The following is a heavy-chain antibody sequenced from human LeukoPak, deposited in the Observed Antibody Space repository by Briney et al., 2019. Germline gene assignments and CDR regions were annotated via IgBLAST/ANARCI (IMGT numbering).Heavy chain of an antibody. CDR2: INRKGGSK. J-gene: IGHJ4*02. CDR3: ARDLKRIAALHPPEFDY. D-gene: IGHD6-13*01. CDR1: GFTIDDYG. V-gene: IGHV3-20*04. Sequence: AGSLRLSCAASGFTIDDYGMSWVRHAPGKGLEWVCGINRKGGSKVYADSVDGGFTIFRENAKNSLYLQMHSLRVEDTALYYCARDLKRIAALHPPEFDYRGQGTLVTVSS.